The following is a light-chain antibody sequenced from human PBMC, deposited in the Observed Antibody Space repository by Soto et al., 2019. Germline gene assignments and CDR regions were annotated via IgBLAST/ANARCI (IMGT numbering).Light chain of an antibody. J-gene: IGKJ4*01. V-gene: IGKV3-20*01. Sequence: VLTQSPATLSLSPGARATLSYGASQSVTGNYLAWFQQRPGQAPRLLIYGASTRASGIPDRFSGSGSGTDFTLIISRLEPEDFAVYYCQQYGSTPRTFGGGTNVEIK. CDR3: QQYGSTPRT. CDR1: QSVTGNY. CDR2: GAS.